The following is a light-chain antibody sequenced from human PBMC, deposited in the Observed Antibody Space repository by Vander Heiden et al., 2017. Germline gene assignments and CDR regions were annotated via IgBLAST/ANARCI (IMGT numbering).Light chain of an antibody. CDR1: QTISSW. J-gene: IGKJ1*01. V-gene: IGKV1-5*03. Sequence: DIQMTQSPSTLSASVGDRVTITCRASQTISSWLAWYQQRPGKAPKLLIHKASSLESGVPSRFSGSGSGTEFTLTISSLLPDDFGTYYCQQYNSYSPTFGQGTKVEIK. CDR3: QQYNSYSPT. CDR2: KAS.